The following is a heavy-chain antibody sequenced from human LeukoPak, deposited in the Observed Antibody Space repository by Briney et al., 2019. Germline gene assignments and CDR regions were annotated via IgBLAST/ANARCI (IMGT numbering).Heavy chain of an antibody. Sequence: SVKVSCKASGYTFTGYYMHWVRQAPGQGLEWMGGIIPIFGTANYAQKFQGRVTITADKSTSTAYMEMSSLRSEDTAVYYCAREGYYDILTDNWFDPWGQGTLVTVSS. CDR1: GYTFTGYY. CDR2: IIPIFGTA. J-gene: IGHJ5*02. CDR3: AREGYYDILTDNWFDP. V-gene: IGHV1-69*06. D-gene: IGHD3-9*01.